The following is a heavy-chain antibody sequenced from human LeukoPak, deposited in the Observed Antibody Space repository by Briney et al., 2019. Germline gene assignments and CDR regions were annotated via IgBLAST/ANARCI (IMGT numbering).Heavy chain of an antibody. CDR1: GDSISGYY. CDR2: VHYSGST. V-gene: IGHV4-59*08. Sequence: SETLSLTCTVSGDSISGYYWNWIRQPPGKGLEWIGFVHYSGSTNYNPFLKSRVTISVDTSKNQFSLKLSSVTAADTAVYYCARSRSGSHTGWFDPWGQGTLVTVSS. D-gene: IGHD1-26*01. J-gene: IGHJ5*02. CDR3: ARSRSGSHTGWFDP.